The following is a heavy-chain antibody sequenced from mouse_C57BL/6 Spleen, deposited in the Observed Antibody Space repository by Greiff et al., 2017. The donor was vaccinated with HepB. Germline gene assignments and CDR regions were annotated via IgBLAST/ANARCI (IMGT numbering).Heavy chain of an antibody. V-gene: IGHV1-69*01. Sequence: QVQLKQPGAELVMPGASVKLSCKASGYTFTSYWMHWVKQRPGQGLEWIGEIDPSDSYTNYNQKFKGKSTLTVDKSSSTAYMQLSSLTSEDSAVYYCARGGGTTVFPLWYFDVWGTGTTVTVSS. CDR1: GYTFTSYW. J-gene: IGHJ1*03. CDR3: ARGGGTTVFPLWYFDV. D-gene: IGHD1-1*01. CDR2: IDPSDSYT.